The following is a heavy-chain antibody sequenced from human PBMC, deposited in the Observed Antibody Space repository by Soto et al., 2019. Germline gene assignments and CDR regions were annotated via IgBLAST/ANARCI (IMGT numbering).Heavy chain of an antibody. V-gene: IGHV3-30-3*01. CDR2: ISYDGRNK. D-gene: IGHD3-22*01. Sequence: QVQLVESGGGVVQPGRSLRLSCAASGFTFSSYAMHWVRQAPGKGLEWVAVISYDGRNKYYADSVKGRFTISRDNSKNTLYLQMNSLRAEDTAVYYCASPDYDSSEFDYWGQGTLVTVSS. CDR1: GFTFSSYA. CDR3: ASPDYDSSEFDY. J-gene: IGHJ4*02.